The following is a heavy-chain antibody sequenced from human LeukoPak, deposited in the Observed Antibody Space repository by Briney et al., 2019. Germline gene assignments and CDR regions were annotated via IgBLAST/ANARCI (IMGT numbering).Heavy chain of an antibody. V-gene: IGHV3-23*01. Sequence: PGGSLRPSCAASGFTFSSYAMSWVRQAPGKGLEWVSAISGSGGSTYYADSVKGRFTISRDNSKNTLYLQMNSLRAEDTAVYYCAKLAIVVVPAASGRTTYWGQGTLVTVSS. D-gene: IGHD2-2*01. CDR3: AKLAIVVVPAASGRTTY. J-gene: IGHJ4*02. CDR2: ISGSGGST. CDR1: GFTFSSYA.